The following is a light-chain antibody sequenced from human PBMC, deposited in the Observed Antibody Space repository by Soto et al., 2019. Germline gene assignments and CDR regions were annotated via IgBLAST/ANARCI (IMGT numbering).Light chain of an antibody. V-gene: IGKV3-20*01. CDR2: ATS. CDR3: QLYCGYNSPRYS. CDR1: QSVSPNY. Sequence: EIVLTQSPGTLSLSPGDRVTLSCRASQSVSPNYFSWYQQKPGQAPRLLIYATSSRAVGIPDRFSGSGSGTDFTLTISRLGPEDFAMYSGQLYCGYNSPRYSFGQGTRLEI. J-gene: IGKJ2*03.